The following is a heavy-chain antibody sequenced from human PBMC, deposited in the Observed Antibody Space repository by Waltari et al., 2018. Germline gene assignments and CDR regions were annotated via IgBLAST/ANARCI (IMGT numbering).Heavy chain of an antibody. D-gene: IGHD3-16*02. CDR3: ARADYDYVWGSYRLGY. V-gene: IGHV4-59*01. Sequence: QVQLQESGPGLVKPSETLSLTCTVSGGSISSYYWSWIRQPQGKGLEWIGYIYYSGSTNYNPSLKSRVTISVDTSKNQFSLKLSSVTAADTAVYYCARADYDYVWGSYRLGYWGQGTLVTVSS. CDR2: IYYSGST. J-gene: IGHJ4*02. CDR1: GGSISSYY.